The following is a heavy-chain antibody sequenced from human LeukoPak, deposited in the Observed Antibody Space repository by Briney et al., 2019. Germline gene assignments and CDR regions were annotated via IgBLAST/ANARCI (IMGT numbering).Heavy chain of an antibody. V-gene: IGHV1-69*04. CDR3: ARNLQLRDAFDI. J-gene: IGHJ3*02. Sequence: SVKVSCKASGDTFSSYAISWVRQAPGQGLEWMGRIIPILGIANYAQKFQGRVTITADKSTSTAYMELSSLRSEDTAVYYCARNLQLRDAFDIWGQGTMVTVSS. CDR1: GDTFSSYA. D-gene: IGHD3-10*01. CDR2: IIPILGIA.